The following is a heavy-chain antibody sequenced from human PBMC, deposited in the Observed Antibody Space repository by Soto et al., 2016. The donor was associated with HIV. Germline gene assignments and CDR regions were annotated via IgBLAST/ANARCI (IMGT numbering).Heavy chain of an antibody. CDR3: ARGIAVAGTLPNY. D-gene: IGHD6-19*01. V-gene: IGHV3-74*01. J-gene: IGHJ4*02. Sequence: EVQLVESGGGLIQPGGSLRLSCAASGFTFSSFWMHWVRQAPGKGLVWVSRISSDGISITYADSVKGRFTISRDNAKNTLYLQMNSLRAEDTALYYCARGIAVAGTLPNYWGQGTLVTVSS. CDR1: GFTFSSFW. CDR2: ISSDGISI.